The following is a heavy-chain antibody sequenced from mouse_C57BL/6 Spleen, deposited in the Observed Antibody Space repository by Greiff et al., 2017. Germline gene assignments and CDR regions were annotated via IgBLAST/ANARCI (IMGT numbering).Heavy chain of an antibody. CDR2: IYPGNGDT. Sequence: SGAELVRPGASVKMSCKASGYTFTSYNMHWVKQTPRQGLEWIGAIYPGNGDTSYNQKFKGKATLTVDKSSSTAYMQLSSLTSEDSAVYLWARRSGYGNFDYWGQGTTLTVSS. V-gene: IGHV1-12*01. J-gene: IGHJ2*01. CDR3: ARRSGYGNFDY. CDR1: GYTFTSYN. D-gene: IGHD2-1*01.